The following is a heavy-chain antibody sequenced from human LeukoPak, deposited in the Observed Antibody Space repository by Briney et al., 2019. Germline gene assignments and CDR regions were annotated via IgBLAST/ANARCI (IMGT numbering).Heavy chain of an antibody. D-gene: IGHD3-10*02. V-gene: IGHV3-48*03. CDR2: LSSSGSAF. CDR3: AELGITMIGGV. CDR1: GFTFRSYE. Sequence: GGSLRLSCEDSGFTFRSYEMNWVRQAPGKGLEWIAYLSSSGSAFSYADSVKGRFTIARDNAKNSVYLEMNSLRAEDTAVYYCAELGITMIGGVWGKGTTVTISS. J-gene: IGHJ6*04.